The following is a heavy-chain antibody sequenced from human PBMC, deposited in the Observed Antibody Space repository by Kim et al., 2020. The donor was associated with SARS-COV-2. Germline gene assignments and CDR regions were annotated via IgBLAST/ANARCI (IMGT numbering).Heavy chain of an antibody. V-gene: IGHV3-33*01. J-gene: IGHJ3*02. D-gene: IGHD5-12*01. Sequence: GGSLRLSCAASGFTFSSYGMHWVRQAPGKGLEWVAVIWYDGSNKYYADSVKGRFTISRDNSKNTLYLQMNSLRAEDTAVYYCARDLAPSEWLRLGNAFDIWGQGTMVTVSS. CDR2: IWYDGSNK. CDR1: GFTFSSYG. CDR3: ARDLAPSEWLRLGNAFDI.